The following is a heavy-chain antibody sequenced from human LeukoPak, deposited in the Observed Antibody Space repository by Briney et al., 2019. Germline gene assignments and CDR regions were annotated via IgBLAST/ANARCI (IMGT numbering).Heavy chain of an antibody. J-gene: IGHJ6*03. CDR2: IYYSGST. CDR1: GGSISSYY. V-gene: IGHV4-59*01. CDR3: ARDRRYSSGWKGNYYYYYMDV. D-gene: IGHD6-19*01. Sequence: SETLSLTCTVSGGSISSYYWSWIRQPPGKGLEWIGYIYYSGSTNYNPSLKSRVTISADTSKNQFSLKLSSVTAADTAVYYCARDRRYSSGWKGNYYYYYMDVWGKGTTVTISS.